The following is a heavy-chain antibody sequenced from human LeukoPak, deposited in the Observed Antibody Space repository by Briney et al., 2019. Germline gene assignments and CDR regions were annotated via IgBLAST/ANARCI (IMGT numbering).Heavy chain of an antibody. J-gene: IGHJ4*02. CDR3: ARDIGEGYSSSWYGAVAGNPFDY. Sequence: PGGSLRLSCAASGFTFSSYAMHWVRQAPGKGLEWVAVISYDGSNKYYADSVKGRFTISRDNSKNTLYLQMNSLRAEDTAVYYCARDIGEGYSSSWYGAVAGNPFDYWGQGTLVTVSS. CDR1: GFTFSSYA. D-gene: IGHD6-13*01. CDR2: ISYDGSNK. V-gene: IGHV3-30-3*01.